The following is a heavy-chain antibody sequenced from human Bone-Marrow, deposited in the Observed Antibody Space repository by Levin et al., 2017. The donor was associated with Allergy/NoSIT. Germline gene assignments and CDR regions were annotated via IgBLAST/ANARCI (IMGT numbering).Heavy chain of an antibody. CDR3: ARDRGGRFLAWFDP. Sequence: SETLSLTYTVSGGSISSSSYYWGWIRQPPGKGLEWIGSIYYSGSTYYNPSLKSRVTISVDTSKNQFSLKLSSVTAADTAVYYCARDRGGRFLAWFDPWGQGTLVTVSS. V-gene: IGHV4-39*07. CDR1: GGSISSSSYY. J-gene: IGHJ5*02. D-gene: IGHD3-3*01. CDR2: IYYSGST.